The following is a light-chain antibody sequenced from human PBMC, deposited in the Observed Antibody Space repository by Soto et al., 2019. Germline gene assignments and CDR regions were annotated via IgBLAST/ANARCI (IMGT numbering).Light chain of an antibody. V-gene: IGLV2-14*03. CDR3: SSYANTNLVR. J-gene: IGLJ2*01. CDR1: SSDVGDDNF. Sequence: QSALTQPASVSGSPGQSITISCTGTSSDVGDDNFVSWYQQYPGKAPKLIISDVSHRPSGVSDRFSGSRSGNMASLTISGLQAEDEADYYCSSYANTNLVRFGGGTKVTVL. CDR2: DVS.